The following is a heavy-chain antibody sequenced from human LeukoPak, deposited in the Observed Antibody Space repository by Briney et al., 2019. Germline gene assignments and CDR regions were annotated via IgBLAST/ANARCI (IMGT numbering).Heavy chain of an antibody. J-gene: IGHJ4*02. CDR3: AKDRARGEFDY. CDR1: GFTFSSYA. CDR2: ISGSGGST. V-gene: IGHV3-23*01. D-gene: IGHD3-16*01. Sequence: GGSPGLSCAASGFTFSSYAMSWVRQAPGKGLEWVSAISGSGGSTYYADSVKGRFTISRDNSKNTLYLQMNSLRAEDTAVYYCAKDRARGEFDYWGQGTLVTVSS.